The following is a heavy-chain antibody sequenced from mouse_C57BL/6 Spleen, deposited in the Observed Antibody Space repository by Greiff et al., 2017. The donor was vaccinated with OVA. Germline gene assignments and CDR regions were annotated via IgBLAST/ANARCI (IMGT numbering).Heavy chain of an antibody. J-gene: IGHJ4*01. CDR1: GYTFTSYG. Sequence: VQLQQSGAELARPGASVKLSCKASGYTFTSYGISWVKQRTGQGLEWIGEIYPRSGNTYYNEKFKGKATLTADKSASTAYMELRSLTSDVSAVYFCARGGTAQAPYAMDYWGQGTSVTVSS. CDR3: ARGGTAQAPYAMDY. V-gene: IGHV1-81*01. D-gene: IGHD3-2*02. CDR2: IYPRSGNT.